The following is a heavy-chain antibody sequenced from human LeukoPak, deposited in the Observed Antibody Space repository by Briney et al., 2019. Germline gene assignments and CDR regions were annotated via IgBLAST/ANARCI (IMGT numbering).Heavy chain of an antibody. Sequence: TLSLTCAVSGGSISSGGYSWSWIRQPPGKGLEWIGYIYHSGSTYYNPSLKSRVTISVDRSKNQFSLKLSSVTAADTAVYYCARISSGYDDYWGQGTLVTVSS. D-gene: IGHD3-22*01. V-gene: IGHV4-30-2*01. CDR1: GGSISSGGYS. CDR2: IYHSGST. J-gene: IGHJ4*02. CDR3: ARISSGYDDY.